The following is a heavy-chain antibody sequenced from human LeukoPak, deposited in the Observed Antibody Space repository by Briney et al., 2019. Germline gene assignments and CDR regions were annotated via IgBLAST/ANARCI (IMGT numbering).Heavy chain of an antibody. V-gene: IGHV3-7*01. Sequence: GGSLRLSSAASEFTFSTYWMSWVRQAPGKGREWLANIKLVGSEKYYADSVKARFTISRDNAKKPLYLQMNRLKSEHTPVYYCERDLFVSQYPPFVLWGEGTLVPVSS. CDR1: EFTFSTYW. J-gene: IGHJ4*02. CDR3: ERDLFVSQYPPFVL. CDR2: IKLVGSEK. D-gene: IGHD2-2*01.